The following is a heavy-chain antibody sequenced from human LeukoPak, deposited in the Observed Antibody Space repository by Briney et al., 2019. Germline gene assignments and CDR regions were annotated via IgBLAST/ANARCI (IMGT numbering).Heavy chain of an antibody. CDR3: ARAGVGYSYGFDY. J-gene: IGHJ4*02. D-gene: IGHD5-18*01. Sequence: PSGTLSLTCTVSGGSISSYYWSWIREPAGKGLEWIGRIYTSGSNSYNPYLKSRVTMSVDTSKNQFSLTLSSVTATDTAVYYCARAGVGYSYGFDYWGQGTLVTVSS. V-gene: IGHV4-4*07. CDR2: IYTSGSN. CDR1: GGSISSYY.